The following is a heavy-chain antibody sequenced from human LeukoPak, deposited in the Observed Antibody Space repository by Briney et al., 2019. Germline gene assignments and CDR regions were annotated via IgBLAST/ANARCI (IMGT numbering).Heavy chain of an antibody. Sequence: GGSLRLSCAASGFTVITNDMTWVRQAPGKGLEWVSVLYSDGNTKYADSVQGRFTISRDNSKNTLYLEMNSLSPDDTAVYYCARGVEPLAANTMAYWGQGTLVAVSS. CDR2: LYSDGNT. CDR3: ARGVEPLAANTMAY. J-gene: IGHJ4*02. D-gene: IGHD1-14*01. V-gene: IGHV3-53*01. CDR1: GFTVITND.